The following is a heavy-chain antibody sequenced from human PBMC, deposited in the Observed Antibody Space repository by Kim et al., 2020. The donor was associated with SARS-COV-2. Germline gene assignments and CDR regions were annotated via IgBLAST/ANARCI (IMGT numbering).Heavy chain of an antibody. J-gene: IGHJ4*02. CDR3: ARHTSDYVSLWGRPSYFDY. V-gene: IGHV4-59*01. CDR1: GGSISSFH. D-gene: IGHD3-16*01. Sequence: SETLSLTCKVSGGSISSFHWSWIRQPPGKGLEWIGYIYYIGSANFNPSLRGRVTMSVDTSKNQFSLQLSSLTAADTAVYYCARHTSDYVSLWGRPSYFDYGGRGTLVTVSS. CDR2: IYYIGSA.